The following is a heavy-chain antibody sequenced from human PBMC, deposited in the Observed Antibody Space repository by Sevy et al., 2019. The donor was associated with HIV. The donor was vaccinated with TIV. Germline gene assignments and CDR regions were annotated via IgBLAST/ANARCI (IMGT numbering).Heavy chain of an antibody. D-gene: IGHD1-26*01. CDR3: ARSGGSYDYGMDV. J-gene: IGHJ6*02. Sequence: GGSLRLSCAASVFTFSIYGMHWVRQAPGKGLEWVACIRYDGSTKYYADSVKGRFTISRDNSKNTLYLQMNSLRAEDTAVYYCARSGGSYDYGMDVWGQGTTVTVSS. CDR2: IRYDGSTK. CDR1: VFTFSIYG. V-gene: IGHV3-30*02.